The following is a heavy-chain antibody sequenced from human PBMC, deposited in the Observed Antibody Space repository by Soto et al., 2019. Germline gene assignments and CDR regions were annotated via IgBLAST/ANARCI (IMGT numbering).Heavy chain of an antibody. Sequence: PGGSLRLSCAASGFTFRSYGMHWVRQAPGKGLEWVSAISGSGGSTYYADSVKGRFTISRDNSKNTLYLQMNSLRAEDTAVYYCARRSSGWYFVYWGQGTLVTVSS. CDR2: ISGSGGST. V-gene: IGHV3-23*01. J-gene: IGHJ4*02. CDR3: ARRSSGWYFVY. CDR1: GFTFRSYG. D-gene: IGHD6-19*01.